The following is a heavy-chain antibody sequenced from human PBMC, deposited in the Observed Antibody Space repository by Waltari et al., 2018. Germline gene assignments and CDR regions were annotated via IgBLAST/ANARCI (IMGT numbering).Heavy chain of an antibody. CDR3: ATYIGASVGTAAFDV. CDR1: GGSIISNRPY. D-gene: IGHD5-12*01. CDR2: ISYSGVT. Sequence: QLQLQESGPGLLKPPETLSLTRSVSGGSIISNRPYWGWIRQPPGQGLDWIGTISYSGVTYSSPSLKSRVTLSRDTSRNQLSLELGSVTAADTALYYCATYIGASVGTAAFDVWGQGTMVSVSS. V-gene: IGHV4-39*01. J-gene: IGHJ3*01.